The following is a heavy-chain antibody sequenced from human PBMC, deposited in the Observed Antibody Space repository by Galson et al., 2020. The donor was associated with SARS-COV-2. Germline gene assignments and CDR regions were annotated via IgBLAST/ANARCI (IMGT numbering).Heavy chain of an antibody. V-gene: IGHV1-2*02. D-gene: IGHD3-22*01. CDR2: INPSSGGT. CDR3: AREMRDFYDSSGYPDY. J-gene: IGHJ4*02. CDR1: GYTFTGYY. Sequence: ASVRVSCKASGYTFTGYYIHWVRQAPGQGLEWMGWINPSSGGTNSAQKFQGRVTMTRDTSISTAYMELSRLRSDDTAVYYCAREMRDFYDSSGYPDYWGQGTLVTVAS.